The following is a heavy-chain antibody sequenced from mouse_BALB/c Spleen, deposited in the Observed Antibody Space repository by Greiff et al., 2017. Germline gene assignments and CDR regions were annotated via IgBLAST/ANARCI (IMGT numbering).Heavy chain of an antibody. V-gene: IGHV5-12-2*01. CDR1: GFTFSSYT. J-gene: IGHJ1*01. CDR3: ARLRDGYSWYFDV. Sequence: EVKLVESGGGLVQPGGSLKLSCAASGFTFSSYTMSWVRQTPEKRLEWVAYISNGGGSTYYPDTVKGRFTISRDNAKNTLYLQMSSLKSEDTAMYYCARLRDGYSWYFDVWGAGTTVTVSS. D-gene: IGHD2-3*01. CDR2: ISNGGGST.